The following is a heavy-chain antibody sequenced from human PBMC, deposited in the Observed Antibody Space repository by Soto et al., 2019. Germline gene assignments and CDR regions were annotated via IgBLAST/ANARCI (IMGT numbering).Heavy chain of an antibody. CDR3: AKDISCSSTSCYVSGSDY. Sequence: GSLRLSCAASGFTFSSYAMSWVRQAPGKGLEWVSAISGSGGSTYYADSVKGRFTISRDNSKNTLYLQMNSLRAEDTAVYYCAKDISCSSTSCYVSGSDYWGQGTLVTVSS. J-gene: IGHJ4*02. V-gene: IGHV3-23*01. CDR1: GFTFSSYA. D-gene: IGHD2-2*01. CDR2: ISGSGGST.